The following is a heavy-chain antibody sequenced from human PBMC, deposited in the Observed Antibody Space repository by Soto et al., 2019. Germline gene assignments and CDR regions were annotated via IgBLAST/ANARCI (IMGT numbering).Heavy chain of an antibody. Sequence: QVQLVQSGAEVQKPGSSVKVSCKASGGTFSSYAISWVRQAPGQGLEWMGGMEPSTGRTGYAQKFQGRVTMTRDTSINTAYMELTTLTSDDTAFYYCARGVSAGVDYWGQGTLVTVSS. V-gene: IGHV1-8*02. J-gene: IGHJ4*02. D-gene: IGHD1-26*01. CDR1: GGTFSSYA. CDR2: MEPSTGRT. CDR3: ARGVSAGVDY.